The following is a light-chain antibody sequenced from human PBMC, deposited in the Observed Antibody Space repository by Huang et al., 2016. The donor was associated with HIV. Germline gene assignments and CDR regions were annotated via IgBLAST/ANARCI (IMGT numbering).Light chain of an antibody. CDR3: QQVDSYPRT. J-gene: IGKJ1*01. CDR1: REIKTY. V-gene: IGKV1-13*02. Sequence: AIPLTQSPSSLSASVGDRVTITCRVSREIKTYLAWFHQRPGRAPKFLIFAASFLESGVPSRFSGSGSGTEFTLTINGLQPEDFGTYYCQQVDSYPRTFGQGTNVDVK. CDR2: AAS.